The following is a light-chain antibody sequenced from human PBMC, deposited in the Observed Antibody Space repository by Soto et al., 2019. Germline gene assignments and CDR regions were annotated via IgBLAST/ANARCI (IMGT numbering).Light chain of an antibody. CDR1: SSDVGSYNR. J-gene: IGLJ1*01. V-gene: IGLV2-18*02. CDR2: EVS. CDR3: GSYTDTSTLYV. Sequence: QSALTQPPFVSGSPGQSVTISCTGTSSDVGSYNRISWYQQPPGTAPKLIMFEVSNRPSGVSNRFSGSKSGNTASLTISGLQAEDEADYYCGSYTDTSTLYVFGTGTKLTVL.